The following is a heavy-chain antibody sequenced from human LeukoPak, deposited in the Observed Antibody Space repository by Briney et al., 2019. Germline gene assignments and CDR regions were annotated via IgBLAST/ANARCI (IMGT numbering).Heavy chain of an antibody. J-gene: IGHJ4*02. Sequence: GGSLRLSCGASGFTFSSYWMSWVRQAPGKGLEWVANIKQDGSEKYYVDSVKGRFTISRDNAKNSQYLQMNSLRAEDTAVYYCALSGSYYTFDYWGQGTLVTVSS. CDR3: ALSGSYYTFDY. D-gene: IGHD1-26*01. V-gene: IGHV3-7*01. CDR2: IKQDGSEK. CDR1: GFTFSSYW.